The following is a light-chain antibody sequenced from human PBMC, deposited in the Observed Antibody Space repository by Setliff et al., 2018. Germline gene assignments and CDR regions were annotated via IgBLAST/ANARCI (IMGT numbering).Light chain of an antibody. CDR1: SRDVGGNKY. Sequence: QSVLTQPASVSGSPGQSITISCTGTSRDVGGNKYVSWYQHHPGKAPKLIIYDVINRPSGISNRFSGSKSGNTASLTISGLQAEDEADYYCTSYTDITTVFGSGTKSPS. V-gene: IGLV2-14*03. CDR3: TSYTDITTV. J-gene: IGLJ1*01. CDR2: DVI.